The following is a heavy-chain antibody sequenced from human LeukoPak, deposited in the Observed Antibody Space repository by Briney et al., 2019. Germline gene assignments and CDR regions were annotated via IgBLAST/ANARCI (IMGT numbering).Heavy chain of an antibody. CDR1: GGSISSSSYY. V-gene: IGHV4-61*05. CDR2: IYYSGST. D-gene: IGHD3-22*01. Sequence: SETLSLTCTVSGGSISSSSYYWSWIRQPPGKGLEWIGYIYYSGSTNYNPSLKSRVTISVDTSKNQFSLKLSSVTAADTAVYYCARHYDSSGIDAFDIWGQGTMVTVSS. J-gene: IGHJ3*02. CDR3: ARHYDSSGIDAFDI.